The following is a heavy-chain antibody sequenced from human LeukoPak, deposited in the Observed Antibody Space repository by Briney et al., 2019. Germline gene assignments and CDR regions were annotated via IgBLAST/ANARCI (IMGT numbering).Heavy chain of an antibody. CDR3: ARRNDPYYFDY. CDR1: GGSISSGDYY. V-gene: IGHV4-30-4*08. Sequence: TSQTLSLTCTVSGGSISSGDYYWSWIRQPPGNGLEWIGHIYYSGSSFYNPSLKSRLTISVDTSKNHFSLNLSSVTAADTAVYYCARRNDPYYFDYWGQGTLVTVSS. J-gene: IGHJ4*02. CDR2: IYYSGSS. D-gene: IGHD3-16*01.